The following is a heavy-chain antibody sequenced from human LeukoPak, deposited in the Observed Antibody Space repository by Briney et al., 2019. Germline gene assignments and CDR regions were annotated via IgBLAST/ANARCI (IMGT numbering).Heavy chain of an antibody. V-gene: IGHV4-39*01. Sequence: SETLSLTCTVSGGSIRSSYYYWGWIRQPPGKGLEWIGSIYDSGSTYYNPSLKSRVTISVDTSKNQFSLKLNSVTAADTAVYYCARGLMYYDILTGYYKTRYLDYWGQGTLVTVSS. CDR1: GGSIRSSYYY. J-gene: IGHJ4*02. CDR2: IYDSGST. D-gene: IGHD3-9*01. CDR3: ARGLMYYDILTGYYKTRYLDY.